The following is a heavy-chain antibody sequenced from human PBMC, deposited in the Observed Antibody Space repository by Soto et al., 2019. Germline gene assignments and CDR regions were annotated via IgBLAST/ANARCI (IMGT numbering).Heavy chain of an antibody. D-gene: IGHD4-17*01. J-gene: IGHJ4*02. CDR2: ISWNSGSI. CDR3: AKDLGAVTRRGFDH. V-gene: IGHV3-9*01. Sequence: EVQLVESGGGPVQPGMTLRLSCAASGFSFEDYGMHWVRQGPGKGLEWVAGISWNSGSIGEAGSVKGRFTISRDNVNNSLSLQMSVLMPEDTALYHCAKDLGAVTRRGFDHWGPGTLVTVSS. CDR1: GFSFEDYG.